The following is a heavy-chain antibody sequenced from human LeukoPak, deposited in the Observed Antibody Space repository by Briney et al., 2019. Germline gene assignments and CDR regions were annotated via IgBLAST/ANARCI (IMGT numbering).Heavy chain of an antibody. Sequence: GGSLRRSCAASGFTFSSSWMHWVRQAPGKGLVWVSRINGDGSSTNYADSVKGRFTISRDNAKNTLYLQMNSLRAEDTAVYYCAREWGSSAYYSFDCWGQGTLVTVSS. J-gene: IGHJ4*02. CDR3: AREWGSSAYYSFDC. V-gene: IGHV3-74*01. D-gene: IGHD3-22*01. CDR1: GFTFSSSW. CDR2: INGDGSST.